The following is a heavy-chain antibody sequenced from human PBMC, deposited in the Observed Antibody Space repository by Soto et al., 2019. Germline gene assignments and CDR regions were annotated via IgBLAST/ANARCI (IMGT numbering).Heavy chain of an antibody. D-gene: IGHD5-12*01. CDR2: INPTGSMT. J-gene: IGHJ3*02. CDR1: GYSFITSYH. Sequence: ASVKVSCKASGYSFITSYHMHWVRQAPGQGLEWMGIINPTGSMTSYSQKFQGRLTMTRDTSTATDYMELSNLTSEDTALYFCARDTGYDHDAFDIWGQGTMVTVSS. V-gene: IGHV1-46*01. CDR3: ARDTGYDHDAFDI.